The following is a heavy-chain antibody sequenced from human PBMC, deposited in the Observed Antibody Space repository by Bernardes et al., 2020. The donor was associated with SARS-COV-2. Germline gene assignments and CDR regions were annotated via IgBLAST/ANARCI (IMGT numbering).Heavy chain of an antibody. V-gene: IGHV3-21*01. Sequence: GGSLRLSCAASGFIFSNYNMNWVRQAPGKGLEWVSSISSGSSYIYYADSMKGRFTISKDNAKNSLYLQMNSLRAEDTAVYYCARGAHHYYDSSGFMYSFDYWGQGTLVTVSS. CDR2: ISSGSSYI. CDR1: GFIFSNYN. CDR3: ARGAHHYYDSSGFMYSFDY. J-gene: IGHJ4*02. D-gene: IGHD3-22*01.